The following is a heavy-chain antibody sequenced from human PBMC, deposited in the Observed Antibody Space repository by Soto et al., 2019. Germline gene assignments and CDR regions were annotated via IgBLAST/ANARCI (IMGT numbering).Heavy chain of an antibody. CDR2: IYSGGST. CDR1: GFTVSNNY. J-gene: IGHJ4*02. D-gene: IGHD3-10*01. CDR3: AAYGPKGY. Sequence: EEQLVESGGDLVQPGGSLRLSCAASGFTVSNNYMSWVRQAPGKGLEWVSLIYSGGSTYYADSVKGRFTISRDSSKNTPYLQMNRLRAEDTAMYYCAAYGPKGYWGQGTLVTVSS. V-gene: IGHV3-66*01.